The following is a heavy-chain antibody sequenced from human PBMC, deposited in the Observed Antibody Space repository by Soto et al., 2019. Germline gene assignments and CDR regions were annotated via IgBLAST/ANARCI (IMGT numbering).Heavy chain of an antibody. J-gene: IGHJ4*02. D-gene: IGHD6-19*01. V-gene: IGHV3-33*01. CDR3: ARGTTVADFDY. CDR1: GFTFSSYG. CDR2: IWYDGSNK. Sequence: GGSLRLSCAASGFTFSSYGMHWVRQAPGKGLEWVAVIWYDGSNKYYADSVKGRFTISRDNSKNTLYLQMNSLRAEDTAVYYCARGTTVADFDYWGQGTLVTVSS.